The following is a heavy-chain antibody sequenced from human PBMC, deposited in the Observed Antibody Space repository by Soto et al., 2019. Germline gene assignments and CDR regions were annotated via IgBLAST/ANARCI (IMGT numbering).Heavy chain of an antibody. CDR3: TRRVRSTGLLDY. V-gene: IGHV4-39*01. D-gene: IGHD4-4*01. J-gene: IGHJ4*02. CDR2: VYYTGST. Sequence: TSETLCLTCTVSGNSISGTSSFWAWIRQPPGKNLEWIGSVYYTGSTYYNSSLKSRVSISIDTSKNQFSLSLNSVTAADTAVYYCTRRVRSTGLLDYWGQGALVTVSS. CDR1: GNSISGTSSF.